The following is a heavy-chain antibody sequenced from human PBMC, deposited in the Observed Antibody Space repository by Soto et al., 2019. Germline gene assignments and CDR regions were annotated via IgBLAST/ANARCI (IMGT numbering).Heavy chain of an antibody. CDR3: ARRRFADTVTYWYFDL. V-gene: IGHV1-8*01. D-gene: IGHD4-17*01. Sequence: GASVKVSCKASGYTFTSYDINWVRQATGQGLEWMGWMNPNSGNTGYAQKFQGRVTMTRNTSISTAYMELSSLRSEDTALYYCARRRFADTVTYWYFDLWGRGTLVTVSS. J-gene: IGHJ2*01. CDR1: GYTFTSYD. CDR2: MNPNSGNT.